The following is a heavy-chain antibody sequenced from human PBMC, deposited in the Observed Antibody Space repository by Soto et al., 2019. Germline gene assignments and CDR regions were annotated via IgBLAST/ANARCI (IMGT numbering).Heavy chain of an antibody. D-gene: IGHD6-13*01. CDR2: IDPSDSYT. CDR3: ASQAAAGLYYYYYYGMDV. Sequence: SYWISWVRQMPGKGLEWMGRIDPSDSYTNYSPSFQGHVTISADKSISTAYLQWSSLKASDTAMYYCASQAAAGLYYYYYYGMDVWGQGTTVTVSS. J-gene: IGHJ6*02. V-gene: IGHV5-10-1*01. CDR1: SYW.